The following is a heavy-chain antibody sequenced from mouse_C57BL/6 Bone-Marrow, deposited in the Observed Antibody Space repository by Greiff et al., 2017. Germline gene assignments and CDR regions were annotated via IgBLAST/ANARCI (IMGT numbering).Heavy chain of an antibody. J-gene: IGHJ3*01. V-gene: IGHV1-39*01. D-gene: IGHD2-4*01. CDR3: ASQRNYDYDGWCAY. Sequence: EVQLQQSGPELVKPGASVKISCKASGYSFTDYNMNWVKQSNGKSLEWIGVINPNYGTTSYNQKFKGKATLTVDQSSSTAYMQLNSLTSEDSAVYYCASQRNYDYDGWCAYWGQGTLVTVSA. CDR2: INPNYGTT. CDR1: GYSFTDYN.